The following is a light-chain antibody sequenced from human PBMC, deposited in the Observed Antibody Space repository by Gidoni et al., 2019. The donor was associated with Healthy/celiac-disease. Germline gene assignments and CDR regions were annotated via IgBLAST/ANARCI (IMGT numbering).Light chain of an antibody. V-gene: IGKV1-5*03. Sequence: DIQMTQSPSTLSASVGDRVTITCRASQSISSWLAWYQQKPGKAPKLLIYKASSLESGVPSRFSGSGSGTQFTLTISSLQPDDFATYYCQQYNSYPYTFGQGTKLEIK. J-gene: IGKJ2*01. CDR3: QQYNSYPYT. CDR2: KAS. CDR1: QSISSW.